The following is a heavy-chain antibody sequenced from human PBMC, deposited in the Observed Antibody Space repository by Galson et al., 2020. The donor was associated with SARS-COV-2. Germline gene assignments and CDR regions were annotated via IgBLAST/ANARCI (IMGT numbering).Heavy chain of an antibody. CDR1: VFTFSSYW. V-gene: IGHV3-74*01. CDR2: IYSEGSST. CDR3: ARGDMRNDYFDY. Sequence: GGSLRLSCAASVFTFSSYWMHWVRQAPGKGLVWVSRIYSEGSSTSYADSVKGRFTISGDDAKNTLYLHMRSLRAEDTAVYYCARGDMRNDYFDYWGQGTLVTVSS. J-gene: IGHJ4*02. D-gene: IGHD3-16*01.